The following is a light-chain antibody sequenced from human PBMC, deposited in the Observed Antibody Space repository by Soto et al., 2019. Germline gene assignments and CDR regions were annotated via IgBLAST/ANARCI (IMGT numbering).Light chain of an antibody. CDR1: ISDVGNFRL. V-gene: IGLV2-23*02. Sequence: QSPLTQPASVSGSRGQSITIACTGSISDVGNFRLVSWYQQHPGKAPKLMIYEVSYRPSGVSNRFSGSKSGNTASLTISGLQAEDEADYYCCSYAGASAAIFGGGTKVTVL. CDR2: EVS. CDR3: CSYAGASAAI. J-gene: IGLJ2*01.